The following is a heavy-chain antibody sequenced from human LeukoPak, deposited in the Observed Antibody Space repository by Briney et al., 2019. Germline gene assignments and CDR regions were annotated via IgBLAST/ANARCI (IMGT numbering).Heavy chain of an antibody. J-gene: IGHJ3*02. D-gene: IGHD2-21*01. V-gene: IGHV3-66*01. CDR3: ARAGIPLNAFDI. CDR2: IYSGGST. Sequence: GGSLRLSCAASGFTFHRFAMSWVRQAPGKGLEWVSGIYSGGSTYYADSVKGRFTISRDNSKNTLYLQMNSLRAEDTAVYYCARAGIPLNAFDIWGQGTMVTVSS. CDR1: GFTFHRFA.